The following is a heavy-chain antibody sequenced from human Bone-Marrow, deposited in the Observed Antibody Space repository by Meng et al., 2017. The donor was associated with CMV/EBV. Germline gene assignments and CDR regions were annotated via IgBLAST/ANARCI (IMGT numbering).Heavy chain of an antibody. D-gene: IGHD2-2*01. Sequence: GGSLRLSCAASGFTFSNAWMSWVRQAPGKGLEWVGRIKSKTDGGTTDYAAPVKGRFTISRDDSKNTLYLQMNSLKTEDTAVYYGTTDLQVVPAASYYYYGMDVWGQGTTVTVSS. CDR2: IKSKTDGGTT. CDR1: GFTFSNAW. CDR3: TTDLQVVPAASYYYYGMDV. V-gene: IGHV3-15*01. J-gene: IGHJ6*02.